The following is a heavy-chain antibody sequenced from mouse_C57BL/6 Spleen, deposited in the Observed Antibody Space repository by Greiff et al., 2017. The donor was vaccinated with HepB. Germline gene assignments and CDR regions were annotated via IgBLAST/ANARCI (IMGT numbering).Heavy chain of an antibody. CDR3: ARRLYYEDAMDY. Sequence: EVKLMESGGGLVKPGGSLKLSCAASGFTFSSYTMSWVRQTPEKRLEWVATISGGGGNTYYPDSVKGRFTISRDNAKNTLYLQMSSLRSEDTALYYCARRLYYEDAMDYWGQGTSVTVSS. V-gene: IGHV5-9*01. J-gene: IGHJ4*01. CDR1: GFTFSSYT. D-gene: IGHD2-4*01. CDR2: ISGGGGNT.